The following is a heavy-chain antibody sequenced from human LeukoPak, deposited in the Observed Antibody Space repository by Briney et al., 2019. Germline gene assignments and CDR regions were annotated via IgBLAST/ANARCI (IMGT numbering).Heavy chain of an antibody. CDR3: AKDLYYGDQHDY. CDR2: IRYDGSNK. D-gene: IGHD4-17*01. CDR1: GFSFSSYG. V-gene: IGHV3-30*02. Sequence: PGGSLRLSCAGSGFSFSSYGMHWVRQAPGKGLEWVAFIRYDGSNKYYADSVKGRFTISRDNSKNTLYLQMNSLRAEDTAVYYCAKDLYYGDQHDYWGQGTLVTVSS. J-gene: IGHJ4*02.